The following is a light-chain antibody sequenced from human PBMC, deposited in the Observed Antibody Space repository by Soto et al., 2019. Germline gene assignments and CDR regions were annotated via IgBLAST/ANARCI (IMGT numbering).Light chain of an antibody. CDR1: SSDVGGYDF. Sequence: QSALTQPAPVSGSPGQSITIPCPGTSSDVGGYDFVSWYQQHPGKAPKVMIYDVSNRPSGVSNRFSGSKSGNTASLTISGLQAEDEADYYCCSYTSSDTYVFGTGTKVTVL. V-gene: IGLV2-14*01. CDR2: DVS. CDR3: CSYTSSDTYV. J-gene: IGLJ1*01.